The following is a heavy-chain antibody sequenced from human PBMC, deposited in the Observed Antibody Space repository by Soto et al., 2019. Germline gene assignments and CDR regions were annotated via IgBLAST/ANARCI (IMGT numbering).Heavy chain of an antibody. V-gene: IGHV4-59*01. Sequence: SETLSLTCTVSGGSISSYYWSWIRQPPGKGLEWIGYIYYSGSTNYNPSLKSRVTISVDTSKNQFSLKLSSVTAADTAVYYRARAGDYGNYYYYGMDVWGQGTTVTVSS. CDR1: GGSISSYY. J-gene: IGHJ6*02. CDR3: ARAGDYGNYYYYGMDV. CDR2: IYYSGST. D-gene: IGHD4-17*01.